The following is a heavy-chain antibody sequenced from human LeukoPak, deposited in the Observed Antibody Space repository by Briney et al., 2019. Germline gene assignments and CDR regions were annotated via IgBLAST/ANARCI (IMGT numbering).Heavy chain of an antibody. CDR3: ARSMALGYDFWSGYYRDDYFDY. D-gene: IGHD3-3*01. CDR2: ISRGGGST. J-gene: IGHJ4*02. V-gene: IGHV3-23*01. Sequence: GGSLRLSCAASGFIFSSYAMSWVRQAPGKGLEWVSAISRGGGSTYHADSVKGRFTISRDNSKNTLYLQMNSLRAEDTAVYYCARSMALGYDFWSGYYRDDYFDYWGQGTLVTVSS. CDR1: GFIFSSYA.